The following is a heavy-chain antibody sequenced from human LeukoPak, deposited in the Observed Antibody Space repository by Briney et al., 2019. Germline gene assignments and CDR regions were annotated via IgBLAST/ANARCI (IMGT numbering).Heavy chain of an antibody. CDR3: ARDPRPSYDSSDYYYPGDY. V-gene: IGHV1-46*01. Sequence: GASVKVSCKASGYTFTGYYMHRVRQAPGQGLEWMAIINPSGGSTRYAQKFQGRVTMTRDTSTSTVYMELSSLRSEGTAVYYCARDPRPSYDSSDYYYPGDYWGQGTLVTASS. D-gene: IGHD3-22*01. CDR2: INPSGGST. CDR1: GYTFTGYY. J-gene: IGHJ4*02.